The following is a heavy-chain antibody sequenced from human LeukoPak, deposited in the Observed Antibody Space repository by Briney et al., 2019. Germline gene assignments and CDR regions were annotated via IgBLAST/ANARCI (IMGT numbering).Heavy chain of an antibody. Sequence: SETLSLTCAVSGGSISSGSYSWSWIRQPPGKGLEWIGYFFYTGSTYYNPSLKSRVTISVDTSKYQFSLKLSSVTAADTAVYSCARGAGSTTSNDAFDIWGQGTVVTVSS. J-gene: IGHJ3*02. CDR3: ARGAGSTTSNDAFDI. V-gene: IGHV4-30-4*07. D-gene: IGHD1-1*01. CDR1: GGSISSGSYS. CDR2: FFYTGST.